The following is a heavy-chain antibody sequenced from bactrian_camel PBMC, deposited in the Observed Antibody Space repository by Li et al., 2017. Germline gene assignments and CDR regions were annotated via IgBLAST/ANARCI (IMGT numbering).Heavy chain of an antibody. D-gene: IGHD4*01. CDR3: AADRSFFTATATDKSEYDY. CDR1: GYTFT. V-gene: IGHV3S25*01. CDR2: TNAAGVTT. Sequence: VESGGGSVQAGGSLSLSCAASGYTFTMAWFRQTPGKGHEWVSGTNAAGVTTVYAVSVEGRFTMSRDNAKNTVYLQMNSLKPEDTATYYCAADRSFFTATATDKSEYDYWGQGTQVTVS. J-gene: IGHJ4*01.